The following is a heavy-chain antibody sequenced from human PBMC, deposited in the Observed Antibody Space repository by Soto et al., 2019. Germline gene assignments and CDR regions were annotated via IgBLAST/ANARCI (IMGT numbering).Heavy chain of an antibody. CDR1: GYTFTSYD. Sequence: QVQLVQSGAEVKKPGASVKVSCKSSGYTFTSYDINWVRQATGQGLEWLGWMNPNSGNTGYAQKFQGRVTMTRNTSISTAYMELSSLRSEDTAVYYCARAAAGQPYYYYDYYMDVWGKGTTVTVSS. J-gene: IGHJ6*03. CDR3: ARAAAGQPYYYYDYYMDV. V-gene: IGHV1-8*01. CDR2: MNPNSGNT. D-gene: IGHD6-13*01.